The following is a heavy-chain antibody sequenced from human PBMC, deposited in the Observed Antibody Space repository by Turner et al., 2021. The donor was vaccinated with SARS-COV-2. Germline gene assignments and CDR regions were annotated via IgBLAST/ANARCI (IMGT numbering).Heavy chain of an antibody. D-gene: IGHD2-15*01. CDR1: GVTLSNFW. V-gene: IGHV3-74*01. CDR2: FNSDGNYI. CDR3: ARGHCTGGRCDYYYGMDV. Sequence: EVELVESGGGLVQPGGSLRLPCAATGVTLSNFWMHWVRQAPGKGLVWVSRFNSDGNYISYADSVRGRFTISRDSAKNTLFLQMNSLRAEDTAVYYCARGHCTGGRCDYYYGMDVWGQGTTVTVSS. J-gene: IGHJ6*02.